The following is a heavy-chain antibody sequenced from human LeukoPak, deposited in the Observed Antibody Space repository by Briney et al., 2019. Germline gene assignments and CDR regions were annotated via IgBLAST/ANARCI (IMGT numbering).Heavy chain of an antibody. CDR1: GYTFTSYY. Sequence: ASVKVSCKASGYTFTSYYINWVRQAPGQGLEWMGWMNPNSGNTGYAQKFQGRVTMTRNTSISTAYMELSSLRSEDTAVYYCARGGGTTVTSAGTYYYYGMDVCGQGTTVTVSS. CDR3: ARGGGTTVTSAGTYYYYGMDV. CDR2: MNPNSGNT. J-gene: IGHJ6*02. D-gene: IGHD4-17*01. V-gene: IGHV1-8*01.